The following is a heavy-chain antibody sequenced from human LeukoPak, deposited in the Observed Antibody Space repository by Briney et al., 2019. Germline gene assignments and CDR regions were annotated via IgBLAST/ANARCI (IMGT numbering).Heavy chain of an antibody. D-gene: IGHD3-3*01. J-gene: IGHJ5*02. CDR3: ARVPLPSGYSEFDP. Sequence: ASVKVSCKASGYTFTSYDINWVRQATGQGLEWMGWMNPNSGNTGYAQKFQGRVTMTSNTSISTAYMELSSLRSEDTAVYYCARVPLPSGYSEFDPWGQGTLVTVSS. CDR2: MNPNSGNT. CDR1: GYTFTSYD. V-gene: IGHV1-8*01.